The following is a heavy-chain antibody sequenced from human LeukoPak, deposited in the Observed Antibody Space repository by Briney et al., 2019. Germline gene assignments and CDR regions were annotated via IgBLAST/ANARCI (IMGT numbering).Heavy chain of an antibody. J-gene: IGHJ5*01. Sequence: GGSLRLSCAASGFTFSTYWMTWVRQAPGKGLEWVANIKQDGSEKYYVDSVKGRFSISRDNAKNSLYLQMNSLRVEDTAVYYCTRGMTVAANWFDSWGRGTLVTVSS. CDR2: IKQDGSEK. D-gene: IGHD6-19*01. CDR1: GFTFSTYW. V-gene: IGHV3-7*04. CDR3: TRGMTVAANWFDS.